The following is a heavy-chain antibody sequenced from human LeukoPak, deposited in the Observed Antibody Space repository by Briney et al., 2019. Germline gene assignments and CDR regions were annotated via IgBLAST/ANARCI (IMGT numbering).Heavy chain of an antibody. CDR2: ISYDGSNK. J-gene: IGHJ4*02. CDR3: AKDDGSGSYYRSLGFDY. V-gene: IGHV3-30-3*01. D-gene: IGHD3-10*01. Sequence: GGSLRLSCAASGFTFSSYAMHWVRQAPGKRLEWVAVISYDGSNKYYADSVKGRFTISRDNSKNTLYLQMNSLRAEDTAVYYCAKDDGSGSYYRSLGFDYWGQGTLVTVSS. CDR1: GFTFSSYA.